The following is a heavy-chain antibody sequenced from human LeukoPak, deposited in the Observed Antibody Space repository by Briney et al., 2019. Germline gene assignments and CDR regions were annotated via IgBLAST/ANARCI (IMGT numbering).Heavy chain of an antibody. CDR1: GFTFNTYS. D-gene: IGHD3-10*01. V-gene: IGHV3-21*04. CDR3: AKDSFIRWFGELFSKGYYFDY. Sequence: PGGSLTLSCAASGFTFNTYSMNWVRQAPGEGLEWVSSISSSGSYIYYADSVKGRFTISRDNAKNSLYLQMNSLRAEDTAVYYCAKDSFIRWFGELFSKGYYFDYWGQGTLVTVSS. J-gene: IGHJ4*02. CDR2: ISSSGSYI.